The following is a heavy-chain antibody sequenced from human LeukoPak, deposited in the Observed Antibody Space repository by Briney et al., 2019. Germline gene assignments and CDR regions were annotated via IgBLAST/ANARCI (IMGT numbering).Heavy chain of an antibody. V-gene: IGHV1-69*01. J-gene: IGHJ4*02. CDR3: ARGNGYYYDPFDY. CDR2: IIPIFGTA. CDR1: GGSFTIYA. D-gene: IGHD3-22*01. Sequence: SSVTVSCKSSGGSFTIYAISWVRLAPPPGHEWVGGIIPIFGTANYAQKFQDRVTITADQSTSTAYMELSSLRSEDTGAYYCARGNGYYYDPFDYWGQGTLVTVSS.